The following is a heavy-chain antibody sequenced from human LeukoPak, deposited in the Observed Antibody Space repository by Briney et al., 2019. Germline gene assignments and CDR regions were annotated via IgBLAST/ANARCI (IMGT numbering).Heavy chain of an antibody. CDR3: TADPYLHYYGSGSYLKPQGASSDY. V-gene: IGHV3-15*01. CDR2: IKSRSDGGTP. J-gene: IGHJ4*02. Sequence: GGSLTLSCAASGFTFSNAWMSWVRQAPGKGLEWVGRIKSRSDGGTPDYAEPVIGRFTISRDDSKNTLYLQMSSLKTEDTAVYYCTADPYLHYYGSGSYLKPQGASSDYWGQGTLVTVSS. D-gene: IGHD3-10*01. CDR1: GFTFSNAW.